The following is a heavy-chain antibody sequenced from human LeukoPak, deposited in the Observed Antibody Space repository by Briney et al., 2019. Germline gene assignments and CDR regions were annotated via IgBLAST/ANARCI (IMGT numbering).Heavy chain of an antibody. D-gene: IGHD3-22*01. Sequence: PGGSLRLSCAASVFTFSNAWMSWVRQAPGKGLEWVSGINWNGGSTGYADSVKGRFTISRDNAKNSLYLQMNSLRAEDTALYYCARGPPHYYDSSGYIDYWGQGTLVTVSS. V-gene: IGHV3-20*04. CDR1: VFTFSNAW. CDR3: ARGPPHYYDSSGYIDY. CDR2: INWNGGST. J-gene: IGHJ4*02.